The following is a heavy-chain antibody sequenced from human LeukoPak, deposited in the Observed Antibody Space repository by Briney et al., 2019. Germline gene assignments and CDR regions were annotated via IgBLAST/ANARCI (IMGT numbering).Heavy chain of an antibody. D-gene: IGHD3-22*01. J-gene: IGHJ3*02. CDR3: ARYYYDSSGYFPTDAFDT. CDR2: IYHSGST. Sequence: SQTLSLTCAVSGGSISSGGYSWSWIRQPPGKGLEWIGYIYHSGSTYYNPTLKSRVTISVDRSKSQFSLKLSSVTAADTAVYYCARYYYDSSGYFPTDAFDTWGQGTMVTVSS. V-gene: IGHV4-30-2*01. CDR1: GGSISSGGYS.